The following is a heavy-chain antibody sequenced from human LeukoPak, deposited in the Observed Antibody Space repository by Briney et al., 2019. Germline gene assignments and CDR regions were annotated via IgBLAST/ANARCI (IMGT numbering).Heavy chain of an antibody. D-gene: IGHD6-19*01. CDR1: GGSISSSSYY. V-gene: IGHV4-39*07. Sequence: SETLSLTCTVSGGSISSSSYYWGWIRQPPGKGLEWIGSIYYSGSTYYNPSLKSRVTISVDTSKNQFSLKLSSVTAADTAVYYCARDRESGSGWYPNAFDIWGQGTMVTVSS. CDR3: ARDRESGSGWYPNAFDI. J-gene: IGHJ3*02. CDR2: IYYSGST.